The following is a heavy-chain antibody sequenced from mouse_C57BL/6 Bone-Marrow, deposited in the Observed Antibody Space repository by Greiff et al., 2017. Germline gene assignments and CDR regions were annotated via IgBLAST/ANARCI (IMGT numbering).Heavy chain of an antibody. V-gene: IGHV5-17*01. Sequence: VQLKESGGGLVKPGGSLKLSCAASGFTFSDYGMHWVRQAPEKGLEWVAYISSGSSTIYYADTVKGRFTISRDNAKNTLFLQMTSLRSEDTAMYYCARGLYYAMDYWGQGTSVTVSS. CDR3: ARGLYYAMDY. J-gene: IGHJ4*01. CDR1: GFTFSDYG. CDR2: ISSGSSTI.